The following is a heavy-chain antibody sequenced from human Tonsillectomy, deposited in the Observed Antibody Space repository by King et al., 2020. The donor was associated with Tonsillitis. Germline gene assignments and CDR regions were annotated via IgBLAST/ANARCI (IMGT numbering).Heavy chain of an antibody. CDR3: ASGIPFDY. J-gene: IGHJ4*02. V-gene: IGHV3-48*01. CDR2: ISSSSITI. CDR1: EFTFNSYS. Sequence: QLVQSGGGLVQPGGSLRLSCAASEFTFNSYSMNWVRQAPGKGLEWLSYISSSSITIYYADSVKGQFTISRDNAKNSLYLQMNSLRAEDTAVYYCASGIPFDYWGQGTLVTVSS.